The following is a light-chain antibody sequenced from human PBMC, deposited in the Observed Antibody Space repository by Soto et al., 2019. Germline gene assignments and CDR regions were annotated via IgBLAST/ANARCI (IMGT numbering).Light chain of an antibody. J-gene: IGKJ4*01. CDR1: EGINIY. CDR3: QQYQRYPPS. Sequence: DIQMTQSPPSLYASVGDRVPIICRASEGINIYLAWFQQKPGKAPKSLIYGATSLQRGVPSRFSGSGGDTDFSLTISSLQPEDIATYYCQQYQRYPPSFGGGTKVDIK. CDR2: GAT. V-gene: IGKV1-16*01.